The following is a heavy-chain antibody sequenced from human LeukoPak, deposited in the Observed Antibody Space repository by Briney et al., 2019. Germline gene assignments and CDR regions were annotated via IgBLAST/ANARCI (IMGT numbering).Heavy chain of an antibody. Sequence: GGSLRLSCAASGFTFSSYSMTWVRQAPGKGLEWVSSISSSSSYIYYADSVKGRFTISRDNAKNSLYLQMNSLRAEDTAVYYCARDLDVLLDYWGQGTLVTVSS. V-gene: IGHV3-21*01. CDR3: ARDLDVLLDY. D-gene: IGHD3-10*01. CDR2: ISSSSSYI. J-gene: IGHJ4*02. CDR1: GFTFSSYS.